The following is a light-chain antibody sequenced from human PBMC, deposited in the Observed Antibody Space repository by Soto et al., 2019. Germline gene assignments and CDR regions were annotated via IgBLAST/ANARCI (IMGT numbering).Light chain of an antibody. CDR1: QGISSY. CDR3: QQLNSYPIT. V-gene: IGKV1-9*01. Sequence: DIQLTQSPSSLSSSVGDRATITCRASQGISSYYAWYQQKPGKAPKLLIYAASTLQSGVPSRFSGSGSGTEFTLTISRLQPEDFATYYGQQLNSYPITFGQGTRLEIK. CDR2: AAS. J-gene: IGKJ5*01.